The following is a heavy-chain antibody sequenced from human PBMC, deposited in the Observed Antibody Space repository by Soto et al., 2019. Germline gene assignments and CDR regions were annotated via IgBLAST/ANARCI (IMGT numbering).Heavy chain of an antibody. CDR1: GYSFTSYW. V-gene: IGHV5-51*01. Sequence: PGESLKISCKGSGYSFTSYWIGWVRQMPGKGLEWMGIIYPGDSDTRYSPSFQGQVTISADKSISTAYLQWSSLKASDTAMYYCARALARGIAASEAFDIWGQGTMVTV. CDR3: ARALARGIAASEAFDI. J-gene: IGHJ3*02. D-gene: IGHD6-13*01. CDR2: IYPGDSDT.